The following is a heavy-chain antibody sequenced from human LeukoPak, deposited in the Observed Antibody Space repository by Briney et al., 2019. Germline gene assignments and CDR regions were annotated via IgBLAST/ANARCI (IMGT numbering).Heavy chain of an antibody. V-gene: IGHV3-21*01. D-gene: IGHD6-13*01. J-gene: IGHJ3*02. Sequence: GGSLRLSCAASGFTFSSYSMNWVRQAPGKGLEWVSSISSSSSYIYYADSVKGRFTISRDNAKNSLYLQMNSLRAEDTAVYYCAKDIAAAGNDAFDIWGQGTMVTVSS. CDR2: ISSSSSYI. CDR3: AKDIAAAGNDAFDI. CDR1: GFTFSSYS.